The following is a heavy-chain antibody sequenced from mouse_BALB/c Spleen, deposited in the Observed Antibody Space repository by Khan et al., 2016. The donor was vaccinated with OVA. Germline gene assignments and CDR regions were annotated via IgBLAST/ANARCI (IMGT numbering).Heavy chain of an antibody. J-gene: IGHJ4*01. D-gene: IGHD2-1*01. CDR3: ARWGGNYKYDYALDY. CDR2: IYPGIGNT. V-gene: IGHV1-76*01. CDR1: GYTFADFY. Sequence: QVQLKQSGAELARPGASVKLSCKASGYTFADFYINWVKQRTGQGLEWIGGIYPGIGNTYYNEKFKGKATLTTDKFSSTAYMHLSSLTSEDSAVYVCARWGGNYKYDYALDYWGQGTSVTVSS.